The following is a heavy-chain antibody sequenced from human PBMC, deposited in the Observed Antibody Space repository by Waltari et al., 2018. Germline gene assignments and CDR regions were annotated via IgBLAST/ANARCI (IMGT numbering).Heavy chain of an antibody. CDR2: ISAYNGNT. CDR1: GRTFSSYA. V-gene: IGHV1-18*01. D-gene: IGHD1-26*01. J-gene: IGHJ5*02. Sequence: QVQLVQPGAEVKKPGSSVKVSCKASGRTFSSYAISWVRQAPGQGLEWMGGISAYNGNTNYAQKLQGRVTMTTDTSTSTAYMELRSLRSDDTAVYYCARDGAYGIVGATGYDPWGQGTLVTVSS. CDR3: ARDGAYGIVGATGYDP.